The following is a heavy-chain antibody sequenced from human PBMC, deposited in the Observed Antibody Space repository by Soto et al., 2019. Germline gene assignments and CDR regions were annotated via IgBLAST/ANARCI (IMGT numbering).Heavy chain of an antibody. Sequence: GTLSLTCTVSGGSISSYYWSWIRQPPGKGLEWIGYIYYSGSTNYNPSLKSRVTISVDTSKNQFSLKLSSVTAADTAVYYCARTTYYYDSSGYYWFDPWGQGTLVTVSS. D-gene: IGHD3-22*01. CDR3: ARTTYYYDSSGYYWFDP. CDR2: IYYSGST. CDR1: GGSISSYY. V-gene: IGHV4-59*01. J-gene: IGHJ5*02.